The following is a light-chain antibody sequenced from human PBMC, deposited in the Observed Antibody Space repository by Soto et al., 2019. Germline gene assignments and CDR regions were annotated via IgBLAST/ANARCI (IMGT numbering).Light chain of an antibody. CDR1: QDIKKY. CDR2: TTS. J-gene: IGKJ3*01. V-gene: IGKV1-33*01. CDR3: QQFDNLPFT. Sequence: DIQMTQSPSSLSASVGDRVTITCQASQDIKKYLNWYQQKPGKAPKLLIYTTSDLQTEVPPRFSGSGSGINFTLTINNLQPEEIGTYFCQQFDNLPFTFGPGTKVDIK.